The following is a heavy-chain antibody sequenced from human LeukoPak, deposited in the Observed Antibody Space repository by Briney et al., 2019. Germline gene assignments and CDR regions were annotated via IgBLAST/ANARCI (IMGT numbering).Heavy chain of an antibody. CDR2: IIPILGIA. V-gene: IGHV1-69*02. J-gene: IGHJ4*02. D-gene: IGHD6-19*01. CDR3: ARSLTAVAGFDY. Sequence: GSSVKVSCKASGGTFSSYTISWVRQAPGQGLEWMGRIIPILGIANYAQKFQGRVTITADKSTSTAYMELSNLRSEDTAVYYCARSLTAVAGFDYWGQGTLVTVSS. CDR1: GGTFSSYT.